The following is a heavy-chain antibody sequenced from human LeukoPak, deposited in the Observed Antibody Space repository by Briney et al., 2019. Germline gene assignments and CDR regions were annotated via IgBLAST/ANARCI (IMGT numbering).Heavy chain of an antibody. CDR2: ISSSGSTI. V-gene: IGHV3-48*03. CDR1: GFTFSSYE. D-gene: IGHD6-13*01. Sequence: GGSLRLSCAASGFTFSSYEMNWVRQAPGKGLEWVSYISSSGSTIYYADSVKGRSTISRDNAKNSLYLQMNSLRAEDTAVYYCAKDSAAAGPPNWFDPWGQGTLVTVSS. J-gene: IGHJ5*02. CDR3: AKDSAAAGPPNWFDP.